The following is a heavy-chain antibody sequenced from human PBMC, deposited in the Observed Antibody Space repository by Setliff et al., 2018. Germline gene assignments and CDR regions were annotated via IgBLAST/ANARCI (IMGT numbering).Heavy chain of an antibody. D-gene: IGHD6-13*01. V-gene: IGHV4-61*09. J-gene: IGHJ4*02. CDR3: AGKDSSSWSCDY. Sequence: SETLSLTCTVSGGSISSGSYYWSWIRQPAGKGLEWIGHIYTSGSTNYNPSLKSRVTISVDTSKNQFSLKLSSVTAADTAVYYCAGKDSSSWSCDYWGQGTLITVSS. CDR2: IYTSGST. CDR1: GGSISSGSYY.